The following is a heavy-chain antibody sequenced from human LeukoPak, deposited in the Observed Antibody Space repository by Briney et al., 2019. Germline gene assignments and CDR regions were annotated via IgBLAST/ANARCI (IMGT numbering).Heavy chain of an antibody. Sequence: TGGSLRLSCAASGFTFSSYSMNWVRQAPGKGPEWVSSISSSSSYIYYADSVKGRFTISRDNAKNSLYLQMNSLRAEDTALYYCAKEGALSIAAAGLDYWGQGTLVTVSS. J-gene: IGHJ4*02. CDR2: ISSSSSYI. V-gene: IGHV3-21*04. CDR1: GFTFSSYS. D-gene: IGHD6-13*01. CDR3: AKEGALSIAAAGLDY.